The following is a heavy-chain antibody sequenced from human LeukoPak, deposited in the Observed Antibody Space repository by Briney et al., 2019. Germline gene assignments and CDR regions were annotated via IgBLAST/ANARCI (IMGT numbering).Heavy chain of an antibody. D-gene: IGHD6-13*01. CDR2: ISSSSSYI. J-gene: IGHJ5*02. CDR1: GFTFSSYS. CDR3: ARDRGIAALFGRSPENRGWFDP. Sequence: GGSLRLSCAASGFTFSSYSMNWVRQAPGKGLERVSSISSSSSYIYYADSVKGRFTISRDNAKNSLYLQMNSLRAEDTAVYYCARDRGIAALFGRSPENRGWFDPWGQGTLVTVSS. V-gene: IGHV3-21*01.